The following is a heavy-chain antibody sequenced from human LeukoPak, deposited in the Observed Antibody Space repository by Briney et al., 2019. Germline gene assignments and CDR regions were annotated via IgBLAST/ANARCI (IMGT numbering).Heavy chain of an antibody. J-gene: IGHJ4*02. CDR1: GYTFTGYY. D-gene: IGHD1-26*01. Sequence: ASVKVSCKASGYTFTGYYIHWVRQAPGQGLEWMGWINPNSGDTNYAQKFQGRVTMTRDTSISTAYMELSGLRSDDTAVYFCARDSKHLRIVGITQTGCDYWGQGTLVTVSS. CDR2: INPNSGDT. V-gene: IGHV1-2*02. CDR3: ARDSKHLRIVGITQTGCDY.